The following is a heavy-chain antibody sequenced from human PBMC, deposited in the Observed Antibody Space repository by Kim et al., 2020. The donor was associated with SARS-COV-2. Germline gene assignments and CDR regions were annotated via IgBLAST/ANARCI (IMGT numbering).Heavy chain of an antibody. CDR3: ASSLVGAFLDY. V-gene: IGHV4-59*08. D-gene: IGHD1-26*01. CDR1: GGSISSYY. CDR2: IYYSGST. Sequence: SETLSLTCTVSGGSISSYYWSWIRQPPGKGLEWIGYIYYSGSTNYNPSLKSRVTISVDTSKNQFSLKLSSVTAADTAVYYCASSLVGAFLDYWGQGTLVTVSS. J-gene: IGHJ4*02.